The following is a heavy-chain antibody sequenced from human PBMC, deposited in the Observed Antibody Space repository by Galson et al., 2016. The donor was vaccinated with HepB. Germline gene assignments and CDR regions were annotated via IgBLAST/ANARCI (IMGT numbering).Heavy chain of an antibody. V-gene: IGHV4-59*01. CDR2: IYYSGNT. J-gene: IGHJ6*02. CDR1: GDSISNFY. CDR3: ARGSADFYYGMDV. Sequence: SETLSLTCTVSGDSISNFYWIWIRQPPGKGLEWIGYIYYSGNTNYNPSLKTRVSISLDTPKNQFSLKLSSVTAADTAVYYCARGSADFYYGMDVWGQGATVTVSS.